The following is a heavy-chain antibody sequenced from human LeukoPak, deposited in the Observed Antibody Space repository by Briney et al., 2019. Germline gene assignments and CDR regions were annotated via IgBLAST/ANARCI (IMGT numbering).Heavy chain of an antibody. CDR1: GYSSSSYW. D-gene: IGHD4-11*01. CDR2: FFPGGSDT. CDR3: ARSSNLDY. V-gene: IGHV5-51*01. Sequence: GEALMIPSKGSGYSSSSYWSGWWRQMPAKGLEGLGFFFPGGSDTRYSPSFQGHVTLSADKSISTAYLQWSSLKASDTAIYYCARSSNLDYWGQGTPVTVSS. J-gene: IGHJ4*02.